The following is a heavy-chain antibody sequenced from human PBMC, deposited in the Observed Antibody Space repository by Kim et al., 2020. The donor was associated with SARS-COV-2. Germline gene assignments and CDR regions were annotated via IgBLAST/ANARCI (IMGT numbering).Heavy chain of an antibody. D-gene: IGHD6-13*01. J-gene: IGHJ4*02. Sequence: QKFQGRVTMTRNTSNSTAYLELSSLRSEDTAVYYCARGTYYSSSWYWFDYWGQGTLVTVSS. CDR3: ARGTYYSSSWYWFDY. V-gene: IGHV1-8*01.